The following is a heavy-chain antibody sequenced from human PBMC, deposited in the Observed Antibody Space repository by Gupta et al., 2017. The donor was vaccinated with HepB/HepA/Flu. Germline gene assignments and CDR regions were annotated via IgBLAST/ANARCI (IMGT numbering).Heavy chain of an antibody. CDR2: MNPNSGDT. CDR3: ARRKVVVPMLKLNNDNHGFDY. J-gene: IGHJ4*02. D-gene: IGHD2-2*01. Sequence: ASGYTFTDHYIHWVRQAPGQGLEWMGWMNPNSGDTNFAQKFQGRVTMTRDTSISTAYMELSSLRPADTAVYYCARRKVVVPMLKLNNDNHGFDYWGQG. CDR1: GYTFTDHY. V-gene: IGHV1-2*02.